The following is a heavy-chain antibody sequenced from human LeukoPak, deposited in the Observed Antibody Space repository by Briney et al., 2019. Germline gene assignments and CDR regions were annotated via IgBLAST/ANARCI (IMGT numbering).Heavy chain of an antibody. CDR2: IKHGGSET. V-gene: IGHV3-7*01. D-gene: IGHD3-22*01. CDR1: GFSFRTFW. J-gene: IGHJ3*01. Sequence: PGGSLRLSCAASGFSFRTFWMSWVRQAPGRGLEGVAKIKHGGSETHYVDSVKGRFTISRDNAKNSLFLQLNSLRAEDTAVYYCARDRTYYDGSAYYDVFDVWGQGTMVTVSS. CDR3: ARDRTYYDGSAYYDVFDV.